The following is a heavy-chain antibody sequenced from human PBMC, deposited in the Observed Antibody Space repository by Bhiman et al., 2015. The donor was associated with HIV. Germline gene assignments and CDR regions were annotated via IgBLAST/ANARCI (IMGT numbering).Heavy chain of an antibody. V-gene: IGHV3-21*02. CDR1: GFPFSTYS. CDR3: ARGGYYYDSSGFGTFDI. CDR2: ISSRGTYM. D-gene: IGHD3-22*01. Sequence: EVKLVESGGGLVKPGGSLRVSCAASGFPFSTYSMNWVRQAPGKGLEWVSSISSRGTYMCYADSVKGRFTISRDNAANSLYLHMSSLRVEDTAVYYCARGGYYYDSSGFGTFDIWGQGTVVTVFS. J-gene: IGHJ3*02.